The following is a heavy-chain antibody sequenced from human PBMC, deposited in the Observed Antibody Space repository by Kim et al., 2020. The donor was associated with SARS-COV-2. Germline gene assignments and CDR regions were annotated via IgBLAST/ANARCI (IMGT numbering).Heavy chain of an antibody. CDR1: GFTFSNYA. V-gene: IGHV3-64*01. Sequence: GGSLRLSCAVSGFTFSNYAMAWFRQAPGMGLEFVSAITSDGGLTYYANSVRGRFSISRDNSHNTVFLQLGSLRAEDMALYYCARDKGSYTSGSYYYDSGGQGSLVNVSS. CDR2: ITSDGGLT. J-gene: IGHJ4*02. D-gene: IGHD3-10*01. CDR3: ARDKGSYTSGSYYYDS.